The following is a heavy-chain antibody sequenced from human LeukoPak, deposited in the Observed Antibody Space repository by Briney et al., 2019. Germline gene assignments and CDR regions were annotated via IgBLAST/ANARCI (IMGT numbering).Heavy chain of an antibody. V-gene: IGHV3-11*05. CDR2: INSGSYT. D-gene: IGHD4-23*01. Sequence: PGGSLRLSCAASGFTCSDYYMSWIRQAPGKGLEWVSYINSGSYTNYADSVKGRFTISRDNAKNSLYLQMNSLRAEDTAVYYCAREKLNTYGGLFDYWGQGTLVTVSS. CDR3: AREKLNTYGGLFDY. J-gene: IGHJ4*02. CDR1: GFTCSDYY.